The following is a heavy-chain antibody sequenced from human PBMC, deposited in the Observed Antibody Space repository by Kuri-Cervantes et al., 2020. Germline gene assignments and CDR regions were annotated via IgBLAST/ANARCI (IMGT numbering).Heavy chain of an antibody. J-gene: IGHJ4*02. CDR3: ARVGTRGDSIEYFDY. D-gene: IGHD2-21*02. CDR1: GFTFSTHD. CDR2: ISSSSSNI. Sequence: GGSLSLSCAASGFTFSTHDMNWVRQAPGKGLEWVSYISSSSSNIYYADSLKGRFTISRDNANNSLYLQMNSLRAEDTAVYYCARVGTRGDSIEYFDYWGQGTLVTVSS. V-gene: IGHV3-21*05.